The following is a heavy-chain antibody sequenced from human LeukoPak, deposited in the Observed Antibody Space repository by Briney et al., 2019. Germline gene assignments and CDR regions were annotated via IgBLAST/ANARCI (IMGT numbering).Heavy chain of an antibody. CDR1: GFTFSYYH. CDR3: ARVVVRGVITLPFDY. J-gene: IGHJ4*02. V-gene: IGHV3-11*05. Sequence: GGSLRLSCAASGFTFSYYHMRCIRQAPGKGLEWVSYISSSSSYANYADSVKGRFTISRDNAKNSLYLQMNSLRAEDTALYYCARVVVRGVITLPFDYWGQGTLVTVSS. CDR2: ISSSSSYA. D-gene: IGHD3-10*01.